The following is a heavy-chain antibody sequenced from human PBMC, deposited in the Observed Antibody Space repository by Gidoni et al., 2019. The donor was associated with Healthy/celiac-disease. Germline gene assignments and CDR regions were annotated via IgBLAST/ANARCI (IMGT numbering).Heavy chain of an antibody. CDR1: GFNFSSYA. J-gene: IGHJ4*02. CDR3: ARATGYHFDY. Sequence: QVQLVESGGGVGQPGRSLRLSCSSSGFNFSSYAMHWVRQAPGKGLEWVAVISYDGSNKYYADSVKGLFTISRDNSKNTLYLQMNSLRAEDTAVYYCARATGYHFDYWGQGTLVTVSS. V-gene: IGHV3-30*01. D-gene: IGHD5-12*01. CDR2: ISYDGSNK.